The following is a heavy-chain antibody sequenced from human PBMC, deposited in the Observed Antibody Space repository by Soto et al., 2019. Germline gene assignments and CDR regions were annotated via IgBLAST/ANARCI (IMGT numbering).Heavy chain of an antibody. J-gene: IGHJ4*02. CDR3: ARGWGRIFDY. Sequence: QVQLQQWGAGLLKPSETLSLTCAVYGGSFSGYYRNWIRQPPGKGQQWIGEINHSGSTNYNPSLKSRVTISVDTSKNQFSLKLSSVTAADTAVYYCARGWGRIFDYWGQGTLVTVSS. CDR1: GGSFSGYY. V-gene: IGHV4-34*01. D-gene: IGHD7-27*01. CDR2: INHSGST.